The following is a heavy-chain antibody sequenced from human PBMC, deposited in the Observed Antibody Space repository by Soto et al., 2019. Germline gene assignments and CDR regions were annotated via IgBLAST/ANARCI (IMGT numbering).Heavy chain of an antibody. V-gene: IGHV1-18*01. CDR2: ISAYNGNT. J-gene: IGHJ4*02. CDR1: GYTFTSYG. Sequence: QVQLVQTGAEVKKPGATVKVSCKASGYTFTSYGISWVRQAPGQGREWMGWISAYNGNTNYAQKLQCRVTMTTDTSTSTAYMELRSLRSDDTAVYYWASSVPAAMWADETQGEFDYWGQGTLVTVSS. CDR3: ASSVPAAMWADETQGEFDY. D-gene: IGHD2-2*01.